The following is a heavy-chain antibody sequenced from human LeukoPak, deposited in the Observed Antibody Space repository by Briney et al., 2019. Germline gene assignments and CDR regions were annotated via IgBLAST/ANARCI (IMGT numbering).Heavy chain of an antibody. J-gene: IGHJ5*02. V-gene: IGHV3-30*04. CDR2: ISYDGSNK. Sequence: PGRSLRLSCAASGFTFSSYAMHWVRQAPGKGLEWVAVISYDGSNKYYADSVKGRFTISRDNSKNTLYLQMNSLRVEDTAVYYCARAERQEWFNPWGQGTLVTVSS. CDR3: ARAERQEWFNP. CDR1: GFTFSSYA.